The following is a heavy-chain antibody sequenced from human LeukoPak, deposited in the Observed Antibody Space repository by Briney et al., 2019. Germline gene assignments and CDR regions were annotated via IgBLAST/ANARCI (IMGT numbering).Heavy chain of an antibody. D-gene: IGHD2-15*01. Sequence: GGSLRLSCAPSGFTFSSYSMNWVRQAPGKGLEWVSYISSIGSTIYYADSVKGRFTISRDNSKNTLYLQMNSLRAEDTAVYYCANVWGVVVAARFWGKGTTVTISS. CDR2: ISSIGSTI. CDR1: GFTFSSYS. V-gene: IGHV3-48*01. J-gene: IGHJ6*04. CDR3: ANVWGVVVAARF.